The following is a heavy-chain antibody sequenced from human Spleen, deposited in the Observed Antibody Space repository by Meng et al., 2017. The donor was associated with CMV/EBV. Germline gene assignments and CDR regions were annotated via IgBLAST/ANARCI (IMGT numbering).Heavy chain of an antibody. V-gene: IGHV3-30*04. CDR1: GFTFSSYA. CDR3: AREIIVVVTSRWFDP. CDR2: ISYDGSNK. D-gene: IGHD2-2*01. J-gene: IGHJ5*02. Sequence: GESLKISCAASGFTFSSYAMHWVRQAPGKGLGWVAVISYDGSNKYYADSVKGRFTISRDNSKNTLYLQMNSLSAEDTAVYYCAREIIVVVTSRWFDPWGQGTLVTVSS.